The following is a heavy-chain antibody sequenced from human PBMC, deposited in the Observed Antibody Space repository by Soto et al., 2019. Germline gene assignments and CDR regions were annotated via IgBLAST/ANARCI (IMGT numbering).Heavy chain of an antibody. CDR3: VRVPGP. CDR1: GGSISSGGYS. J-gene: IGHJ5*02. V-gene: IGHV4-30-2*01. Sequence: PSETLSLTCVVSGGSISSGGYSWSWIRQPPGKGLEWIGYIYHSGSTYYDPSLKSRVTISVDRSKNQFSLKLSSVTAADTAVYYCVRVPGPWGQGTLVTVSS. CDR2: IYHSGST.